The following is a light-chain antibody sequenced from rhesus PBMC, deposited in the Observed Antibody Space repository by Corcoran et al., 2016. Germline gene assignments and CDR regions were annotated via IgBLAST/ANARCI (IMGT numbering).Light chain of an antibody. CDR1: QSVSSY. J-gene: IGKJ2*01. Sequence: QVILTQSPASLSLSPGERATLSCRASQSVSSYLAWYQQKPGQAPRLLIYGASSRATGIPDRFSGSGSWTEFTLTISSLEPEDFAVYFCQKYSSSPHSFGQGTKVEIK. CDR2: GAS. V-gene: IGKV3-53*01. CDR3: QKYSSSPHS.